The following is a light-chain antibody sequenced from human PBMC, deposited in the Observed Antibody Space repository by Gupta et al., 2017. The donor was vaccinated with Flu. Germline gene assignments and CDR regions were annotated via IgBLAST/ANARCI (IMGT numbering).Light chain of an antibody. Sequence: EIVLTHSPCTLSLSPGERATLSCRASQSVSSSYLAWYEQKPGQAPRLLIYGASSRATGIPDRFSGSGSGTDFTLTIRRLEPEDFAVYYCKQYGSSSWAFGQGTKVEIK. CDR2: GAS. CDR1: QSVSSSY. CDR3: KQYGSSSWA. J-gene: IGKJ1*01. V-gene: IGKV3-20*01.